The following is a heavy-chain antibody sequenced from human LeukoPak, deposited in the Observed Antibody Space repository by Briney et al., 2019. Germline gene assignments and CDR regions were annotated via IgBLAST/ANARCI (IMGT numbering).Heavy chain of an antibody. J-gene: IGHJ5*02. CDR3: ASTRDIVEAFDP. V-gene: IGHV1-2*02. D-gene: IGHD2-15*01. Sequence: ASVKVSCKASGYTFTGYYMHWVRQAPGQGLEWMGWINPNSGGTNYAQKFQGRVTTTRDTSISTAYMELSRLRSDDTAVYYCASTRDIVEAFDPWGQGTLVTVSS. CDR1: GYTFTGYY. CDR2: INPNSGGT.